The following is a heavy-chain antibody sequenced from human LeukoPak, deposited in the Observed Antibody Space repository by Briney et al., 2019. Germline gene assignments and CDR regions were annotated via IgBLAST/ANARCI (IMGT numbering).Heavy chain of an antibody. J-gene: IGHJ5*02. D-gene: IGHD5-24*01. CDR2: ISPSGGST. V-gene: IGHV1-46*01. Sequence: ASVKVSCKAFGYTFTSNYMHWVRQTPGQGPEGMGVISPSGGSTTYAQKFQGRVTLTRDMSTSTDYLELSSLRSEDTAVYYCARDNSVRDEAWWFNPWGQGTLVTVSS. CDR3: ARDNSVRDEAWWFNP. CDR1: GYTFTSNY.